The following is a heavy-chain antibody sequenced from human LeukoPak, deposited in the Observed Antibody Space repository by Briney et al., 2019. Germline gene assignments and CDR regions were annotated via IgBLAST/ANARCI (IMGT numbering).Heavy chain of an antibody. CDR1: GSTFSSYA. V-gene: IGHV3-23*01. D-gene: IGHD3-3*01. J-gene: IGHJ3*02. CDR2: MTTSDT. Sequence: GGSLRLSCVASGSTFSSYAMTWVRQAPGKGLEGVSAMTTSDTYYADSVKGRFTISRDNSKNTLSLQMNSLRAEDTAVYYCAKDRGNFWSGDAFDIWGQGTVVTVSS. CDR3: AKDRGNFWSGDAFDI.